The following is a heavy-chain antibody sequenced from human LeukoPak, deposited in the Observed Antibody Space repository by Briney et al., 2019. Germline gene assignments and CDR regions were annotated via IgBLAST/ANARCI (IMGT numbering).Heavy chain of an antibody. CDR1: GDSTSNFY. J-gene: IGHJ5*01. Sequence: SETLSLTCTVSGDSTSNFYWNWIRQSPGKGLEWIGNIHYSGSSVYNPSLKSRGTISIDTSRRQFFLKLNSVTAADTAVYFCVLAPNSNWFDFWGPGTLVTVSS. D-gene: IGHD2-8*01. CDR3: VLAPNSNWFDF. V-gene: IGHV4-59*03. CDR2: IHYSGSS.